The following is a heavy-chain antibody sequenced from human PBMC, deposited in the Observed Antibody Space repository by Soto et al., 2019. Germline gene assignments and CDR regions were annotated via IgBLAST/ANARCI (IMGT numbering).Heavy chain of an antibody. V-gene: IGHV4-59*01. D-gene: IGHD6-6*01. CDR1: GGSISSYY. CDR2: IYYSGST. CDR3: ARGGSSSSYLDY. J-gene: IGHJ4*02. Sequence: QVQLQESGPGLVKPSETLSLTCTVSGGSISSYYWSWIQQPPGKGLEWIGYIYYSGSTNYNPSLKSRVTISVDTSKNQFSLKLSSVTAADTAVYYCARGGSSSSYLDYWGQGTLVTVSS.